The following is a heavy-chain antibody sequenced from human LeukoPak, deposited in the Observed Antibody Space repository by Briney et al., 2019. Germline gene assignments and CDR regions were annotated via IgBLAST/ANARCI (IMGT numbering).Heavy chain of an antibody. CDR3: AKDDGWYYGSGSYYQT. J-gene: IGHJ5*02. V-gene: IGHV3-11*01. CDR1: GFTFSDYY. Sequence: GGSLRLSCAASGFTFSDYYMSWIRQAPGKGLEWVSYISSSGSTIYYADSVKGRFTISRDNSKNTLYLQMNSLRAEDTAVYYCAKDDGWYYGSGSYYQTWGQGTLVTVSS. D-gene: IGHD3-10*01. CDR2: ISSSGSTI.